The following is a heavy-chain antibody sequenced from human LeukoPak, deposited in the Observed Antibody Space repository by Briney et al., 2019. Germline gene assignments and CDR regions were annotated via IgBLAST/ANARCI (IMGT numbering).Heavy chain of an antibody. CDR1: GGTFSSYA. D-gene: IGHD5-18*01. CDR2: IIPIFGTA. V-gene: IGHV1-69*05. CDR3: ARIVYSYRGNYYYGMDV. Sequence: SVKVSCKASGGTFSSYAISWVRQAPGQGLEWMGGIIPIFGTANYAQKFQGRVTITTDESTSTAYMELSSLRSEDTAVYYCARIVYSYRGNYYYGMDVWGQGTTVTVSS. J-gene: IGHJ6*02.